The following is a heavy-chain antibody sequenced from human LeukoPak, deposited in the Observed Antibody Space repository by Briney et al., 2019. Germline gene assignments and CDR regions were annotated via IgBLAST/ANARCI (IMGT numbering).Heavy chain of an antibody. CDR3: ARGPGGSYSDY. CDR2: MNPNSGNT. D-gene: IGHD1-26*01. Sequence: GASVKVSCKASGYTFTSYDINWVRQATGQGLGWMGWMNPNSGNTGYAQKVQGRVTMTMNSSISTAYMALGSLRSQGTAVYYCARGPGGSYSDYWGQGTLVTVSS. V-gene: IGHV1-8*01. CDR1: GYTFTSYD. J-gene: IGHJ4*02.